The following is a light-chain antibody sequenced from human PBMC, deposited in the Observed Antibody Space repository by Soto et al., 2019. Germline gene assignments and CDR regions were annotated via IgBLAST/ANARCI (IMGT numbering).Light chain of an antibody. CDR2: EVS. V-gene: IGLV2-14*01. J-gene: IGLJ3*02. CDR1: SSDVGGYYY. CDR3: CSYRSSHTWV. Sequence: QSVLTQPASVSGSPGQSITISCTGTSSDVGGYYYVSWYQHHPGKSPKLMVYEVSTRPSGVSNRSSGSKSGNTASLTISGRRAADEADYYCCSYRSSHTWVFGVGTQRTFL.